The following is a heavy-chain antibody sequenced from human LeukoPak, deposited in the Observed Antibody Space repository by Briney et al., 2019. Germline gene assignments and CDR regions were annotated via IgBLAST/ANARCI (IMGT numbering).Heavy chain of an antibody. J-gene: IGHJ4*02. D-gene: IGHD4-11*01. CDR3: ARCLTTATFDY. Sequence: RGESLKISCEGSGYSFNNYWIVWVRQMPGEGLEWMGIIYPGDSDTRYSPSFQGLVTISVDKSISTAYLQWSSLKASDTAMYYCARCLTTATFDYWGQGTLVTVSS. V-gene: IGHV5-51*01. CDR1: GYSFNNYW. CDR2: IYPGDSDT.